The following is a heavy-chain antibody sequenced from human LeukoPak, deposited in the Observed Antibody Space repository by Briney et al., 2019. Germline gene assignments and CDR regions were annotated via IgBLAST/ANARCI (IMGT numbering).Heavy chain of an antibody. J-gene: IGHJ3*02. CDR3: ARAYTVTDPFFDI. CDR1: GGSISSSSYY. Sequence: PSETLSLTCTVSGGSISSSSYYWGWIRQPPGKGLEWIGSIYYSGSTYYNPSLKSRVTISVDTSKNQFSLKLSSVTAADTAVYYCARAYTVTDPFFDIWGQGTMVTVSS. D-gene: IGHD4-17*01. V-gene: IGHV4-39*07. CDR2: IYYSGST.